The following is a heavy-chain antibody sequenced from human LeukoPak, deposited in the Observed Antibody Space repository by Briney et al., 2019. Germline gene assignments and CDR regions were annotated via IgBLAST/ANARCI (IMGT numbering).Heavy chain of an antibody. J-gene: IGHJ4*02. CDR3: ARENYYDSSGYFGY. CDR1: GFTFSSYS. CDR2: ISSSSSYI. D-gene: IGHD3-22*01. Sequence: GGSLRLSCAASGFTFSSYSMNWVRQAPGKGLEWVSSISSSSSYIYYAGSVKGRFTISRDNAKNSLYLQMNSLRAEDTAVYYCARENYYDSSGYFGYWGQGTLVTVSS. V-gene: IGHV3-21*01.